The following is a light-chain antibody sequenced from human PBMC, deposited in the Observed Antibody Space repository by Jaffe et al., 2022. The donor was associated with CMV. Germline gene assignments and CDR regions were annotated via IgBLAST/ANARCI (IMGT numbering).Light chain of an antibody. Sequence: QSALTQPASVSGSPGQSITISCTGTSSDIGAYNYVSWYQQHPGKAPKLMIDDVNNRSPGVSNRFSGSKSGNTASLTISGLQADDEADYYCSSYTTSRTVVFGGGTKLTVL. V-gene: IGLV2-14*03. CDR2: DVN. CDR1: SSDIGAYNY. CDR3: SSYTTSRTVV. J-gene: IGLJ2*01.